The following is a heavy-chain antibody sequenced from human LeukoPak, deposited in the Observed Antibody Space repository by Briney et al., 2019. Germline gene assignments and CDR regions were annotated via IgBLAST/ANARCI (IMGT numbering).Heavy chain of an antibody. J-gene: IGHJ6*03. D-gene: IGHD3-10*01. Sequence: PSETLSLTCAVYGGSFRGYYWRWIRQPPGKGLEWIGEINHSGSTTYNPSLKSRVTISVDTSKNQFSLNLSSVTAEDTAVYYCARGRGGDYYYYYMDVWGKGTTVTVSS. CDR1: GGSFRGYY. CDR2: INHSGST. V-gene: IGHV4-34*01. CDR3: ARGRGGDYYYYYMDV.